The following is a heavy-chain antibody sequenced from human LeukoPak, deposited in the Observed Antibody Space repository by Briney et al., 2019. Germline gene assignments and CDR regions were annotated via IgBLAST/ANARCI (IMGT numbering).Heavy chain of an antibody. CDR1: RFTFSNAW. Sequence: GGSLRLSCAASRFTFSNAWMTWVRQAPGKGLEWVALIKRNIEGATTDYAAPVKGRFTIARDDSGNTLSLQMNNLKIEDTAVYYCTTGRYCSGGSCYISLGYWGQGTLVTVSS. D-gene: IGHD2-15*01. CDR2: IKRNIEGATT. J-gene: IGHJ4*02. V-gene: IGHV3-15*01. CDR3: TTGRYCSGGSCYISLGY.